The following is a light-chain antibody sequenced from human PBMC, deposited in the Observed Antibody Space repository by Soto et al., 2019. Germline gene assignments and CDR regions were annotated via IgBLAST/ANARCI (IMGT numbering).Light chain of an antibody. CDR3: SSYAGSNNFV. Sequence: QSVLTQPPSASGSPGQSVTISCTGTSSDVGGYNYVSWYQQHPDKAPKLMIYEVSKRPSGVPDRFSGSKSDNTASLTVSGLQAEDEADYYCSSYAGSNNFVFGTGTKVTVL. CDR1: SSDVGGYNY. J-gene: IGLJ1*01. CDR2: EVS. V-gene: IGLV2-8*01.